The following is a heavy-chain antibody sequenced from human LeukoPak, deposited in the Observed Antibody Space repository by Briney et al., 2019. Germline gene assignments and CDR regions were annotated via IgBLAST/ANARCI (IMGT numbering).Heavy chain of an antibody. CDR3: GRDPNGNYVGAFDF. D-gene: IGHD4-17*01. J-gene: IGHJ3*01. Sequence: GGSLRLSCVGSGFTFSSYALTWVRQAPGKGLEWVSSVGGSGDVTSYADSVKGRFSMSRDNSKNTLYLQMDSLRAEDTAMYYCGRDPNGNYVGAFDFWGQGTLDTVSS. CDR2: VGGSGDVT. CDR1: GFTFSSYA. V-gene: IGHV3-23*01.